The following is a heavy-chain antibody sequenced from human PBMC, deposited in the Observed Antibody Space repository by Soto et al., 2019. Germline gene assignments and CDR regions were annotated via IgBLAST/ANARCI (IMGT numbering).Heavy chain of an antibody. CDR2: IYYTGST. Sequence: SETLSLTCTVSGGSINSFYWSWIRQSPGKGLEWIGYIYYTGSTVYNPSLKRRTTISLDTSKNQFSLNLTSVTAADTAVYYCARVRYGSGSYLHAFDYWGQGTLVTAPQ. CDR1: GGSINSFY. D-gene: IGHD3-10*01. V-gene: IGHV4-59*01. J-gene: IGHJ4*02. CDR3: ARVRYGSGSYLHAFDY.